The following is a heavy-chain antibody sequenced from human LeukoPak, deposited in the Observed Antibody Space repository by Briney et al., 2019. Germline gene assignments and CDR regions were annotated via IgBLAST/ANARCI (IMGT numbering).Heavy chain of an antibody. D-gene: IGHD3-10*01. CDR1: GGSISSYY. CDR2: IYYSGST. V-gene: IGHV4-59*12. J-gene: IGHJ4*02. Sequence: SETLSLTCTVSGGSISSYYWSWIRQPPGKGLEWIGYIYYSGSTNYNPSLKSRVTISVDTSKNQFSLKLSSVTAADTAVYYCATPKRTYYYGSGSYPHFDYWGQGTLVTVSS. CDR3: ATPKRTYYYGSGSYPHFDY.